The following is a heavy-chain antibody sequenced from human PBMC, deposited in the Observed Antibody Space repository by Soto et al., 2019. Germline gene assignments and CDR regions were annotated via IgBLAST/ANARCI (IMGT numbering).Heavy chain of an antibody. Sequence: SETLSLTCAVYGGSFSGYYWSWIRQPPGKGLEWIGEINHSGSTNYNPSLKSRVTISVDKSKNQFSLKLSSVTAADTAVYYCARGSPEGPRACPRTNGVCYSPYYFDYWGQGTLVTVSS. D-gene: IGHD2-8*01. CDR3: ARGSPEGPRACPRTNGVCYSPYYFDY. J-gene: IGHJ4*02. CDR2: INHSGST. V-gene: IGHV4-34*01. CDR1: GGSFSGYY.